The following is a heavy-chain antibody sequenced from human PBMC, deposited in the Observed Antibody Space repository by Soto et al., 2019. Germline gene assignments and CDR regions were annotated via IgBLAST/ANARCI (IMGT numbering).Heavy chain of an antibody. CDR1: SESLSGYY. Sequence: QVQLQQWGAGLLKPSETLSLTCAVNSESLSGYYWSWIRQSPGKGLEWIGEIDGSGNTNYSPSLRSRVAMSVDTSKNHFSPNLNSVSAADTAAYYCVGARGRLVGFDYWGQGTLVTVSS. CDR2: IDGSGNT. CDR3: VGARGRLVGFDY. J-gene: IGHJ4*02. D-gene: IGHD1-26*01. V-gene: IGHV4-34*01.